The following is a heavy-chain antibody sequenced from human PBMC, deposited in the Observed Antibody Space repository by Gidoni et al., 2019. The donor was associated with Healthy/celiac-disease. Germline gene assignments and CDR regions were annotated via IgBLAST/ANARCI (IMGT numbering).Heavy chain of an antibody. CDR3: ARGLVAATPYNWFDP. CDR1: GGTFSSYA. CDR2: IIPIFGTA. Sequence: QVQLVQSGAEVKKPGSSVKVSCMASGGTFSSYAISWVRQAPGQGLEWMGGIIPIFGTANYAQKFQGRVTITVDESTSTAYMELSILRSEDTAVYYCARGLVAATPYNWFDPWGQGTLVTVSS. D-gene: IGHD2-15*01. V-gene: IGHV1-69*01. J-gene: IGHJ5*02.